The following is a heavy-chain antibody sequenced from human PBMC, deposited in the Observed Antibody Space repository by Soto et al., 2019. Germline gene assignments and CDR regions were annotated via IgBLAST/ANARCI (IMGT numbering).Heavy chain of an antibody. CDR2: IKQDGSEK. CDR3: AQDRGGLMDV. Sequence: PGGSLRLSCAAPGFTFSSYWMSWVRQAPGKGLEWVANIKQDGSEKYYVDSVKGRFTISRDNAKNSLYLQMNSLRAEDTAVYYCAQDRGGLMDVWGQGTTVTVSS. CDR1: GFTFSSYW. D-gene: IGHD3-10*01. V-gene: IGHV3-7*03. J-gene: IGHJ6*02.